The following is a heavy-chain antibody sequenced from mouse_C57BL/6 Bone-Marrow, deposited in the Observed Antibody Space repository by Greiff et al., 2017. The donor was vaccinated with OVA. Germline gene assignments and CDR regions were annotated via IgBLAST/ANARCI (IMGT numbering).Heavy chain of an antibody. CDR3: ARVYYSNSYAMDY. CDR1: GFTFSDYY. V-gene: IGHV5-12*01. D-gene: IGHD2-5*01. CDR2: ISNGGGST. J-gene: IGHJ4*01. Sequence: DVKLVESGGGLVQPGGSLKLSCAASGFTFSDYYMYWVRQTPEKRLEWVAYISNGGGSTYYPDTVKGRFTISRDNAKNTLYLQMSRLKSEDTAMYYCARVYYSNSYAMDYWGQGTSVTVSS.